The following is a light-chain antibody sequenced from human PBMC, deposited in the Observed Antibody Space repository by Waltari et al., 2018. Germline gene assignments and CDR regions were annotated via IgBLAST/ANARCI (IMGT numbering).Light chain of an antibody. CDR1: SSDVGGYNY. J-gene: IGLJ1*01. CDR3: FSYAGSDTFV. V-gene: IGLV2-8*01. Sequence: QSALTQPPSASGSPGQSVTISCTGPSSDVGGYNYVSWYQQHPGKVPKLIIYEVNKRPSGVPDRFSGTKSGNTASLTVSGLQAEDESDYYCFSYAGSDTFVFGSGTRITVL. CDR2: EVN.